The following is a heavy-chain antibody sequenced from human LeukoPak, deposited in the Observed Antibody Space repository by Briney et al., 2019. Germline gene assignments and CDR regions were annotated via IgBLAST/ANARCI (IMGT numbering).Heavy chain of an antibody. J-gene: IGHJ4*02. V-gene: IGHV3-66*01. Sequence: GGSLRLSCAVSGITLSNYGMSWVRQAPGKGLEWVSVIYSGGSTYYADSVKGRFTISRDNSKNTLYLQMNSLRAEDTAVYFCATGERMVRGDGVDYWGQGTLVTVSS. CDR1: GITLSNYG. CDR2: IYSGGST. CDR3: ATGERMVRGDGVDY. D-gene: IGHD3-10*01.